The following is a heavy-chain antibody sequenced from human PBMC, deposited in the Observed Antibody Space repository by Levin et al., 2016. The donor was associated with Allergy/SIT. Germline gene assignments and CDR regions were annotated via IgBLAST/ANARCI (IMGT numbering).Heavy chain of an antibody. V-gene: IGHV4-31*03. CDR2: IYYSGST. J-gene: IGHJ4*02. Sequence: SETLSLTCTVSGGSISSGGYYWSWIRQHPGKGLEWIGYIYYSGSTYYNPSLKSRVTISVDTSKNQFSLKLSSVTAADTAVYYCARVGLNTAMVYYFDYWGQGTLVTVSS. D-gene: IGHD5-18*01. CDR1: GGSISSGGYY. CDR3: ARVGLNTAMVYYFDY.